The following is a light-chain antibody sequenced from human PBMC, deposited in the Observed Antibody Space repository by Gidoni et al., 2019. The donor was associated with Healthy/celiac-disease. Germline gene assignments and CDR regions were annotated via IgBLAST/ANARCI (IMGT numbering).Light chain of an antibody. CDR2: DVS. V-gene: IGLV2-14*01. J-gene: IGLJ2*01. Sequence: QSALTQPASVSGSPGQSITISCPGTSSDVGGYNYVSWYQQHPGKAPKLMIYDVSNRPSGVSNRFSGSKSGNTASLTISGLQAEDEADYYGSSYTSSSTLVFGGGTKLTVL. CDR3: SSYTSSSTLV. CDR1: SSDVGGYNY.